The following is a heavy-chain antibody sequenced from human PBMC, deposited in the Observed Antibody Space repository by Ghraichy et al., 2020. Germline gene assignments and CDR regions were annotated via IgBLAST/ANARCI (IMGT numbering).Heavy chain of an antibody. CDR3: VRGGVGAQRVDRFDL. CDR2: ISPNSGFK. V-gene: IGHV3-21*01. CDR1: SFTFSTYN. Sequence: GGSRRLSCAASSFTFSTYNMNWVRQAPGKGLQWVSSISPNSGFKYYADSVEGRFTISRDNAKNSLFLQMNSLRAEDTAVYHCVRGGVGAQRVDRFDLWGQGTLVTVSS. D-gene: IGHD1-26*01. J-gene: IGHJ5*02.